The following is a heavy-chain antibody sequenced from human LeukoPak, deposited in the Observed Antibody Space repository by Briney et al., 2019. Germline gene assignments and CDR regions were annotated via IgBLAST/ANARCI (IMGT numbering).Heavy chain of an antibody. CDR2: IYTSGST. CDR1: GGSISSGSYY. Sequence: PSETLSLTCTVSGGSISSGSYYWSWIRQPAGKGLEWIGRIYTSGSTNYNPSLKSRVTISVDTSKNQFSLKLSSVTAADTAVYYCAREKKSGYDSGMVDWFDPWGQGTLVTVSS. D-gene: IGHD5-12*01. J-gene: IGHJ5*02. V-gene: IGHV4-61*02. CDR3: AREKKSGYDSGMVDWFDP.